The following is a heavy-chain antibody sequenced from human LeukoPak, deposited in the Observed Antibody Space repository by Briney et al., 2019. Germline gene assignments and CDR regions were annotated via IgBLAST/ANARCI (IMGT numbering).Heavy chain of an antibody. J-gene: IGHJ6*03. CDR2: IKQDGSEK. Sequence: GGSLRLSCAASGFTFSSYLMSWVRQAPGKGLEWVANIKQDGSEKYYVDSVKGRFTISRDNAKNSLYLQMNSLRAEDTAVYYCARVGGSYFGDYYYYYMDIWGKGTTVTVSS. CDR1: GFTFSSYL. CDR3: ARVGGSYFGDYYYYYMDI. V-gene: IGHV3-7*01. D-gene: IGHD1-26*01.